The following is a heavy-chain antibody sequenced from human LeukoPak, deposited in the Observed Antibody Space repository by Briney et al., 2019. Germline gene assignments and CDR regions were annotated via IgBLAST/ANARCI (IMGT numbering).Heavy chain of an antibody. CDR1: GDSFGSYS. D-gene: IGHD2-8*01. V-gene: IGHV1-69*05. Sequence: ASVTVSCKSSGDSFGSYSFSWVRQAPGQGLEWMGVIIPIFGTTKYAQKFQGRVTISTDESTSTAYMELSSLRSEDTAIYYCARDLYCTLGVCFSPGAFELWGQGTMVTVSS. CDR3: ARDLYCTLGVCFSPGAFEL. CDR2: IIPIFGTT. J-gene: IGHJ3*01.